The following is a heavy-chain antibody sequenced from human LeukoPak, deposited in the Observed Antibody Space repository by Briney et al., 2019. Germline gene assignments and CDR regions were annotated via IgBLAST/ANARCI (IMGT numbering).Heavy chain of an antibody. CDR1: GGSISSGGYY. Sequence: PSETLSLTCTVSGGSISSGGYYWSWIRQHPGKGLEWIGYIYYSGSTYYNPSLKSRVTISVDTSKNQFSLKLSSVTAADTAVYYCARVPVYRGIAAAGPFDYWGQGTLVTVSS. CDR3: ARVPVYRGIAAAGPFDY. J-gene: IGHJ4*02. D-gene: IGHD6-13*01. CDR2: IYYSGST. V-gene: IGHV4-31*03.